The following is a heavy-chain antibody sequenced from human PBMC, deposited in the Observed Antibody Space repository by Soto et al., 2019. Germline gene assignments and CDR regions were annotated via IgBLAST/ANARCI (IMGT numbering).Heavy chain of an antibody. D-gene: IGHD2-15*01. CDR3: ARDSGGERDFDY. J-gene: IGHJ4*02. CDR2: ISGTSTYT. V-gene: IGHV3-11*06. CDR1: GFTFSDYY. Sequence: GGSLRLSCAASGFTFSDYYMNWIRQAPGKGLEWVSYISGTSTYTNYADSVKGRFTISRDNVQKSLYLQMNSLRVEDTAVYYCARDSGGERDFDYWGPGTLVTVSS.